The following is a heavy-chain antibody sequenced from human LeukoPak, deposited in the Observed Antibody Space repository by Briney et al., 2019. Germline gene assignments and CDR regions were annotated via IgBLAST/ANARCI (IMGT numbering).Heavy chain of an antibody. J-gene: IGHJ3*02. Sequence: SVKVSCKASGGTFSSYTINWVRQAPGQGLEWMGRIIPIFGTANYAQKFQGRVTITTDESTSTAYMELSSLRSEDTAVYYCAIAARADAFDIWGQGTMVTVSS. CDR3: AIAARADAFDI. D-gene: IGHD6-6*01. CDR2: IIPIFGTA. V-gene: IGHV1-69*05. CDR1: GGTFSSYT.